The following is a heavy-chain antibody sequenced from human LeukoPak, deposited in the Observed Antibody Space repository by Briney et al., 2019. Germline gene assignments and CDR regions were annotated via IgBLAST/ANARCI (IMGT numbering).Heavy chain of an antibody. Sequence: ASVKVSCKASGYTFTGYYMHWVRQAPGQGLGWMGWINPNSGGTNYAQKFQGRVTMTRDTSISTAYMELSRLRSDDTAVYYCARYSGYYGSGSRFDPWGQGTLVTVSS. CDR1: GYTFTGYY. CDR2: INPNSGGT. CDR3: ARYSGYYGSGSRFDP. J-gene: IGHJ5*02. D-gene: IGHD3-10*01. V-gene: IGHV1-2*02.